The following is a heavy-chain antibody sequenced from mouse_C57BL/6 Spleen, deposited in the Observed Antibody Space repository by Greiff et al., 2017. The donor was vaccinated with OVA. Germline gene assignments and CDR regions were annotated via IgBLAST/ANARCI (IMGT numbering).Heavy chain of an antibody. CDR2: ISYDGSN. CDR3: AGGAYYGSSRYYYAMDY. D-gene: IGHD1-1*01. J-gene: IGHJ4*01. Sequence: EVQLVESGPGLVKPSQSLSLTCSVTGYSITSGYYWNWIRQFPGNKLEWMGYISYDGSNNYNPSLKNRISITRDTSKNQFFLKLNSVTTEDTATYYCAGGAYYGSSRYYYAMDYWGQGTSVTVSS. V-gene: IGHV3-6*01. CDR1: GYSITSGYY.